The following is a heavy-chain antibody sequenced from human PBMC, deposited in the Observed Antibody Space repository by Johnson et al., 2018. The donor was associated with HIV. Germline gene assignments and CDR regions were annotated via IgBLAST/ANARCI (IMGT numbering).Heavy chain of an antibody. Sequence: QVQLVESGGGLIQTGGSLRLSCVASGFIVSDKDMSWVRQAPGKGLEWVSYISSRGSNIYYADSVKGRFTISRDNAKNSLYLQMNSLRGEDTAVYYCASEGLGDVLTGLAFDIWGQGTLVTVSS. CDR3: ASEGLGDVLTGLAFDI. J-gene: IGHJ3*02. D-gene: IGHD3-9*01. V-gene: IGHV3-11*04. CDR1: GFIVSDKD. CDR2: ISSRGSNI.